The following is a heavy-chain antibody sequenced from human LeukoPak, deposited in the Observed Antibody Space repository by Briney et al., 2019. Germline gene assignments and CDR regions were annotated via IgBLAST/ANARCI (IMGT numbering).Heavy chain of an antibody. Sequence: SETLSLTCTVSGGTTSSGDYYWSCHPQPPGKGLKWIGCIYYCGSTFLDASGKSRISLSVYTDQSQFSLKQRSMTASDRAVYYCALVSGSDLTSHLWGQGTRVSVSS. D-gene: IGHD5-12*01. CDR1: GGTTSSGDYY. CDR2: IYYCGST. V-gene: IGHV4-30-4*01. CDR3: ALVSGSDLTSHL. J-gene: IGHJ4*02.